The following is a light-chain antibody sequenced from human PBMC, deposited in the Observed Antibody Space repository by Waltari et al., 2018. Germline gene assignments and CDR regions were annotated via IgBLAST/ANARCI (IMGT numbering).Light chain of an antibody. CDR2: WAS. Sequence: DIVMTQSPDSLAVPLGERATINCKSSQSVLYSSNNKNYLAWYQQKPGQPPKLLIYWASTRESGVPDRFSGSGSGTDFTLTISSLQAEDVAVYYCQQYDRTPLTFGGGTKVEIK. CDR3: QQYDRTPLT. J-gene: IGKJ4*01. V-gene: IGKV4-1*01. CDR1: QSVLYSSNNKNY.